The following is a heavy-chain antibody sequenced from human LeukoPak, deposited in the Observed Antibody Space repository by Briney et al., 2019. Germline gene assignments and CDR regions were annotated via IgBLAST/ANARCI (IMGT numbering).Heavy chain of an antibody. Sequence: GGSLRLSCAASGFTVSSNYMSWFRQAPGKGLEWVSVIYSGGSTYYADSVKGRFTISRDNSKNTLYLQMNSLRAEDTAVYYCAKETGYCSGGSCYSNFDYWGQGTLVTVSS. CDR2: IYSGGST. CDR3: AKETGYCSGGSCYSNFDY. CDR1: GFTVSSNY. D-gene: IGHD2-15*01. V-gene: IGHV3-53*01. J-gene: IGHJ4*02.